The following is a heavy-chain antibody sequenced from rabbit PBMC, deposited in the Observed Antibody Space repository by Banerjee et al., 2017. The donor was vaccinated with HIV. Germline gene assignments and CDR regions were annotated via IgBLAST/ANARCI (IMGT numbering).Heavy chain of an antibody. CDR3: ARGDSSSGYYNL. CDR2: IYGGSSGST. D-gene: IGHD1-1*01. CDR1: GFTLSNYW. V-gene: IGHV1S40*01. Sequence: QSLEESGGDLVKPGASLTLTCTASGFTLSNYWMCWVRQAPGKGLEWIACIYGGSSGSTWYTNWAKGRFTISKTSSTTVTLQMTSLTAADTATYFCARGDSSSGYYNLWGQGTLVTVS. J-gene: IGHJ4*01.